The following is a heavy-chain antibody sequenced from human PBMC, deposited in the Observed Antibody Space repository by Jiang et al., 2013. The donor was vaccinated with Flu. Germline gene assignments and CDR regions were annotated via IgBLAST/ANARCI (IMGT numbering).Heavy chain of an antibody. V-gene: IGHV4-59*01. Sequence: GLVKPSETLSLTCTVSGGSISSYYWSWIRQPPGKGLEWIGYIYYSGSTNYNPSLKSRVTISVDTSKNQFSLKLSSVTAADTAVYYCARVGARQDIVVDYYYYYGMDVWGQGTTVTVSS. CDR3: ARVGARQDIVVDYYYYYGMDV. CDR1: GGSISSYY. D-gene: IGHD2-2*01. CDR2: IYYSGST. J-gene: IGHJ6*02.